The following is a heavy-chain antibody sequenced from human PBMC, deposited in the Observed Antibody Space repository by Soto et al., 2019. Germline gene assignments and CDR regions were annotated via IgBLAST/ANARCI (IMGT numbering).Heavy chain of an antibody. J-gene: IGHJ6*01. CDR2: INPNSGGT. D-gene: IGHD6-13*01. CDR1: GYTFTGYY. Sequence: QVQLVQSGAEVKKPGASVKVSCKASGYTFTGYYMHWVRQAPGQGLEWMGWINPNSGGTNYAQKFQGWVNMTRDTSISTAYMELSRRRSDDTAVYDCARWIAAAAARGMDVWGQGTTVTVSS. V-gene: IGHV1-2*04. CDR3: ARWIAAAAARGMDV.